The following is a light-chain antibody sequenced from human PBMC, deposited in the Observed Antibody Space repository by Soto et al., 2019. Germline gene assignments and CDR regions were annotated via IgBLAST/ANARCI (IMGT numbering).Light chain of an antibody. CDR2: EAT. V-gene: IGLV2-23*01. CDR1: SSDIGSYNF. Sequence: QSALTQPASVSGSPGQSITISCTGTSSDIGSYNFVSWYQQYPGKAPKLMIYEATKRPSEVSNRFSGSKFGNTASLTISGLQAEDEADYYCCSYAGNNVVVFGGGTKVTVL. J-gene: IGLJ2*01. CDR3: CSYAGNNVVV.